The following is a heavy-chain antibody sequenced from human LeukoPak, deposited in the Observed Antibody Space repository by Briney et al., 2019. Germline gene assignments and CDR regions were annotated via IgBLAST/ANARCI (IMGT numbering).Heavy chain of an antibody. J-gene: IGHJ1*01. CDR2: IWYDGSNK. CDR1: GFTFSSYG. CDR3: ARRGTALYGSESYYNPGAEYFQH. D-gene: IGHD3-10*01. Sequence: GGSLRLSCAASGFTFSSYGMHWVRQAPGKGLEWVAVIWYDGSNKYYADSVKGRFTISRDNSKNTLYLQMNSLRAEDTAVYYCARRGTALYGSESYYNPGAEYFQHWGQGTLVTVSS. V-gene: IGHV3-33*01.